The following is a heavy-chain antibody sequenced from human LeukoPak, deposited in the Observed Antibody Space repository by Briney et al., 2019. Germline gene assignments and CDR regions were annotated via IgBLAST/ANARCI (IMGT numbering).Heavy chain of an antibody. V-gene: IGHV3-7*01. D-gene: IGHD4-23*01. CDR1: GFTFTTFW. CDR3: ARDDGGNLDY. CDR2: IKQDGSEK. Sequence: PGGSLRLSCAASGFTFTTFWMAWVRQAPGKGLEWVANIKQDGSEKHHVDSVKGRFTISRDNAKNSLYLQMNSLRAEDTAVYYCARDDGGNLDYWGQGTLVTVSS. J-gene: IGHJ4*02.